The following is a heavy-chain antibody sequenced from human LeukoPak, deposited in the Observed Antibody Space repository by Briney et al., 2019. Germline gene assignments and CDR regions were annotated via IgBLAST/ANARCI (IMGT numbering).Heavy chain of an antibody. CDR3: ARVTAYYDILTGYYKGDYFDY. Sequence: SQTLSLTCAVSGGSISSGGYSWSWIRQPPGKGLEWIGYIYHSGSTYYNPSLKSRVTISVDRSKNQFSPKLSSVTAADTAVYYCARVTAYYDILTGYYKGDYFDYWGQGTLVTVSS. CDR2: IYHSGST. CDR1: GGSISSGGYS. D-gene: IGHD3-9*01. V-gene: IGHV4-30-2*01. J-gene: IGHJ4*02.